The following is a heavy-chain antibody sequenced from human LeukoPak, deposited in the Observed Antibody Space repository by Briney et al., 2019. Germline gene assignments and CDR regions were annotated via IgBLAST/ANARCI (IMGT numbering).Heavy chain of an antibody. J-gene: IGHJ4*02. V-gene: IGHV1-2*02. D-gene: IGHD3-22*01. CDR2: INPKSGGT. CDR3: ARPYYYDSSGYCYDY. Sequence: ASVKVSCKASGYAFTGYYMHWVRQAPGQGLEWMGWINPKSGGTNYAQKFQGRVTMTRDTSISTAYMELSRLRSDDTAVYYCARPYYYDSSGYCYDYWGQGTLVTVSS. CDR1: GYAFTGYY.